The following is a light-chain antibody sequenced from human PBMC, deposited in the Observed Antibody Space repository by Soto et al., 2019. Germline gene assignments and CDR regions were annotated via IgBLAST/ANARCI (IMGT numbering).Light chain of an antibody. CDR2: EVS. V-gene: IGLV2-23*02. CDR3: GSYGASGAV. Sequence: QSALTQPASVSGSPGQSITISCTGTSSDVGSHNLVSWYQQHPGQAPKLMIYEVSKRPLGVSARFSASKSGNTASLTISGLRAEDEVDYYSGSYGASGAVFGGGAQRTAL. J-gene: IGLJ7*02. CDR1: SSDVGSHNL.